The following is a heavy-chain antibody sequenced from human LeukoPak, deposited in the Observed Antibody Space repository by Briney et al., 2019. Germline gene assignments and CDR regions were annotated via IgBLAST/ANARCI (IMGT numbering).Heavy chain of an antibody. CDR1: GFTFSSYS. Sequence: GGSLRLSCAASGFTFSSYSMNWVRQAPGKGLEWVSSISSSSDYIYYADSMKGRFTISRDNAKNLLYLQMNSLRAEDTAVYYCANTYCSGGSCYWAFDYWGQGTLVTVSS. CDR2: ISSSSDYI. D-gene: IGHD2-15*01. V-gene: IGHV3-21*01. CDR3: ANTYCSGGSCYWAFDY. J-gene: IGHJ4*02.